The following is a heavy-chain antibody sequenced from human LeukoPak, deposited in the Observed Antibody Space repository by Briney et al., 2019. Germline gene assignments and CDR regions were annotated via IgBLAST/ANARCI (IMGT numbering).Heavy chain of an antibody. CDR1: GGSFSGYY. J-gene: IGHJ4*02. CDR3: ARSREISGYDQQFDY. V-gene: IGHV4-59*01. CDR2: IYYSGST. Sequence: PSETLSLTCAVYGGSFSGYYWSWIRQPPGKGLECIGYIYYSGSTNYNPSLKSRVTISVDTSKNQFSLKLRSVTAADTAVYYCARSREISGYDQQFDYWGQGTLVTVSS. D-gene: IGHD5-12*01.